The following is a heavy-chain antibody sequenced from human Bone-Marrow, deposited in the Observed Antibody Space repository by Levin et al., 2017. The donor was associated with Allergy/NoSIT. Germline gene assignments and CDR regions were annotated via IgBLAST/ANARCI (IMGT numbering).Heavy chain of an antibody. CDR3: AKDMNGIVVVTAMLGS. V-gene: IGHV3-23*01. D-gene: IGHD2-21*02. Sequence: GGSLRLSCAASGFTFSKYAMSWVRQAPGKGLEWVSGISGGGDETYYADSVKGRFSISRDQSKNMLYLQMNNLRAGDTAIYYCAKDMNGIVVVTAMLGSWGQGTLVTVSS. J-gene: IGHJ4*02. CDR2: ISGGGDET. CDR1: GFTFSKYA.